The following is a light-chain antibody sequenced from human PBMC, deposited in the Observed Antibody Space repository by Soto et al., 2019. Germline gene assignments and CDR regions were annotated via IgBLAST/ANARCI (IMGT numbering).Light chain of an antibody. CDR1: QSVSSSY. Sequence: ELVLTQSPGPLSLSPGERATLSCRASQSVSSSYLAWYQQKPGKAPRLLIYGASSRATGIPDRYSGSGSGTDFTLNISRLETEDFAVDDCQQYGSSAYTFGQGTNLHI. CDR3: QQYGSSAYT. V-gene: IGKV3-20*01. CDR2: GAS. J-gene: IGKJ2*01.